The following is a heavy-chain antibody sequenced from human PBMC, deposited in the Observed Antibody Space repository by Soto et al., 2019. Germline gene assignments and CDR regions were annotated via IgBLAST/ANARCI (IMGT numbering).Heavy chain of an antibody. CDR1: GFTFSSYG. V-gene: IGHV3-30*18. CDR3: AKGPAIVLVPAAMNCYYGMDV. CDR2: ISYDGSNK. Sequence: QVQLVESGGGVVQPGRSLRLSCAASGFTFSSYGMHWVRQAPGEGLEWVALISYDGSNKYYADSVKGRFTISRDYSKNTLYRQMNSLRAEDTAVYYCAKGPAIVLVPAAMNCYYGMDVWGQGTTVTVSS. D-gene: IGHD2-2*01. J-gene: IGHJ6*02.